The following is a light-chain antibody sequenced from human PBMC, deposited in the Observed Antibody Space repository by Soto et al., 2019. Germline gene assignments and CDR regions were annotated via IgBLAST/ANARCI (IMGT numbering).Light chain of an antibody. Sequence: EIVLTQSPGTLSLSPGERATLSCRASQSVSSSYLAWYQQKPGQAPRLLIYGASSRATGIPDRFSGSGSGTDFTLTISRPAPEDFAVYYCQQYASSLYTFGQGTKLEIK. J-gene: IGKJ2*01. V-gene: IGKV3-20*01. CDR3: QQYASSLYT. CDR2: GAS. CDR1: QSVSSSY.